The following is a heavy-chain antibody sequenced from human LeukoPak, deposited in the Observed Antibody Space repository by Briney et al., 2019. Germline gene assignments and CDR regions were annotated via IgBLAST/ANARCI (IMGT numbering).Heavy chain of an antibody. CDR3: AKGSAVADIYFDY. CDR1: GFTFRSFA. CDR2: INGNDYRT. J-gene: IGHJ4*02. Sequence: SGGSLRVSCAASGFTFRSFAMSWVRQAPGKGLEWVSSINGNDYRTFYADSVKGRFTISRDNSKNTLYLQINSLRAEDTAVYFCAKGSAVADIYFDYWGQGTLVTVSS. D-gene: IGHD6-19*01. V-gene: IGHV3-23*01.